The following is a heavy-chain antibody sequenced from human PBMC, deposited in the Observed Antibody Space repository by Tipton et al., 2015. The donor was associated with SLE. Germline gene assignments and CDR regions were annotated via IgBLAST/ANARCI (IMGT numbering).Heavy chain of an antibody. J-gene: IGHJ4*02. CDR3: ARSPVELELDY. CDR2: IHYIGST. CDR1: GGSISNYY. D-gene: IGHD1-7*01. V-gene: IGHV4-59*01. Sequence: TLSLTCTVSGGSISNYYWSWIRQPPGKGLEWIGYIHYIGSTNYNPSLKSRVTISLDKSKNQFSLKLSSVTAADTAVYYCARSPVELELDYWGQGTLVTVSS.